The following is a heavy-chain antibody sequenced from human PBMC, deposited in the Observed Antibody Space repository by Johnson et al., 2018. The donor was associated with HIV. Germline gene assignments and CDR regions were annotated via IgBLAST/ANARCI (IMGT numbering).Heavy chain of an antibody. Sequence: VQLVESGGGLVQPGGSLRLSCAASGFTLSTYWMSWVRQAPGKGLEWVANIKQDGSEKYCVDSVKGRFTISRDNAKNSLYLQMNSLRAEDTAVYYCARDFRYAFDIWGQGTMVTVS. CDR2: IKQDGSEK. CDR3: ARDFRYAFDI. J-gene: IGHJ3*02. V-gene: IGHV3-7*01. CDR1: GFTLSTYW.